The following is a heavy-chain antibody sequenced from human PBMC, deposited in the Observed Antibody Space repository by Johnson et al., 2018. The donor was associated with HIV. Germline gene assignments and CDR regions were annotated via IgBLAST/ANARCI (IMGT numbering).Heavy chain of an antibody. CDR3: AKGSGWYSAFDI. V-gene: IGHV3-30*18. CDR1: RFSFSNYG. D-gene: IGHD6-19*01. J-gene: IGHJ3*02. Sequence: QVQLVESGGGLVKPGGSLRLSCAASRFSFSNYGMHWVRQAPGKGPEWLAIISDDGTYTNYADSVKGRFTISRDNSKNTMFLQLSGLRPEDTAVYYCAKGSGWYSAFDIWGQGTMVTVSS. CDR2: ISDDGTYT.